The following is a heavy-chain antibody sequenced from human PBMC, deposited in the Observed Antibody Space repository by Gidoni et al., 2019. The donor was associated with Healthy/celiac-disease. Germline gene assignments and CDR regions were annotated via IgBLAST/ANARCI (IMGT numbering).Heavy chain of an antibody. CDR1: GYTVTSYG. V-gene: IGHV1-18*01. J-gene: IGHJ5*02. CDR2: ISAYNGNT. Sequence: QVQLVQSGAEVKKPGASVKVSCKASGYTVTSYGISWVRQAPGQGLEWMGWISAYNGNTNYAQKLQGRVTMTTDTSTSTAYMELRSLRSDDTAVYYCARDRISCTGGVCYIWFDPWGQGTLVTVSS. CDR3: ARDRISCTGGVCYIWFDP. D-gene: IGHD2-8*02.